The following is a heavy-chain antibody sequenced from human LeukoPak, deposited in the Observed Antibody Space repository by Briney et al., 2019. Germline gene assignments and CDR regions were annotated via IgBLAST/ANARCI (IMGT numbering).Heavy chain of an antibody. CDR3: ARGRQDVTMIVVVMTAVSSSLDV. V-gene: IGHV4-34*01. Sequence: PSETLSLTCAAYGGSFSGYYWTWIRQTPEKGLEWIGEMNPSGSTNYNPSLKSRVTISVDTSKNQFSLELSSVTAADTAVYYCARGRQDVTMIVVVMTAVSSSLDVWGKGTTVTVSP. J-gene: IGHJ6*04. CDR1: GGSFSGYY. D-gene: IGHD3-22*01. CDR2: MNPSGST.